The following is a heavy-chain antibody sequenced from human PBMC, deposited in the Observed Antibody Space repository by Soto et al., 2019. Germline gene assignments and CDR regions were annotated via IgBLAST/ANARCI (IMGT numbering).Heavy chain of an antibody. J-gene: IGHJ6*02. V-gene: IGHV5-51*01. Sequence: GESLKISCKGSGYSFTSYWIGWVRQMPGKGLEWMGIIYPGDSDTRYSPSFQGQVTISADKSISTAYLQWSSLKASDTAMYYCARDSSGYKAYYYYAMDVWGQGTTVTVSS. CDR2: IYPGDSDT. CDR1: GYSFTSYW. CDR3: ARDSSGYKAYYYYAMDV. D-gene: IGHD3-22*01.